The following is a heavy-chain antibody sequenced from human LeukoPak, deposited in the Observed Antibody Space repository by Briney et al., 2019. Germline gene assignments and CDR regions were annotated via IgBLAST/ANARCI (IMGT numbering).Heavy chain of an antibody. Sequence: PGGSLRLSCAASGFSLSGYWMSWVRQAPGKGLEWVANIGKDGTGNHYVDSVKGRFTISRDNAKNSVYLEMNSLRADDTAVYYCARDLDFYATDYWGQGTLVTVSS. D-gene: IGHD2/OR15-2a*01. CDR1: GFSLSGYW. J-gene: IGHJ4*02. V-gene: IGHV3-7*01. CDR3: ARDLDFYATDY. CDR2: IGKDGTGN.